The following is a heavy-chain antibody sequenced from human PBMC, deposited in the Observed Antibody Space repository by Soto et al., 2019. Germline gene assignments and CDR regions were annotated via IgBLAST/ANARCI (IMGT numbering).Heavy chain of an antibody. J-gene: IGHJ3*02. V-gene: IGHV5-51*01. Sequence: GESLKISCKGSGTSFTSYWIGWVRQTPGKGLEWMGTIYPGDSDARYSPSFQGQVTISADKSISTAYLQWSSLKASDTAIYYCARNSNFHFRSGYSGAFDIWGQGTMVTVSS. D-gene: IGHD3-3*02. CDR1: GTSFTSYW. CDR2: IYPGDSDA. CDR3: ARNSNFHFRSGYSGAFDI.